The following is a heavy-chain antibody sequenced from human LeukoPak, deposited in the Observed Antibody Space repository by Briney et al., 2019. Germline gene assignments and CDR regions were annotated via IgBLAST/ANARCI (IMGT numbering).Heavy chain of an antibody. V-gene: IGHV3-33*08. CDR1: EFTFSSYA. J-gene: IGHJ4*02. D-gene: IGHD2-2*01. CDR2: IWYDGSNK. CDR3: ARARCSSTSCYGLNY. Sequence: GGSLRLSCAASEFTFSSYAMSWVRQAPGKGLEWVAVIWYDGSNKYYADSVKGRFTISRDNSKNTLYLQMNSLRAEDTAVYYCARARCSSTSCYGLNYWGQGTLVTVSS.